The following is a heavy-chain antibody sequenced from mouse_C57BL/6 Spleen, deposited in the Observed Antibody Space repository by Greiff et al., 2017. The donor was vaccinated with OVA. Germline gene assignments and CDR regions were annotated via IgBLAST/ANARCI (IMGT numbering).Heavy chain of an antibody. J-gene: IGHJ2*01. V-gene: IGHV1-26*01. CDR2: INPNNGGT. CDR1: GYTFTDYY. Sequence: VQLQQSGPELVKPGASVKISCKASGYTFTDYYMNWVKQSHGKSLEWIGDINPNNGGTSYNQKFKGKATLTVDKSSSTAYMELRSLTSEDSAVYYCARQLRLEGYWGQGTTLTVSS. D-gene: IGHD3-2*02. CDR3: ARQLRLEGY.